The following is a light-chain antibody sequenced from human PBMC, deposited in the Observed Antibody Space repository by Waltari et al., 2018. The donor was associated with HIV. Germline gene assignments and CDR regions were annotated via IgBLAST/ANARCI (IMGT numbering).Light chain of an antibody. V-gene: IGKV1-39*01. CDR1: QNIFSH. CDR3: QQSYRIPYS. Sequence: IQLTQSPSSLSASVGDRITISCRASQNIFSHLNWYQQRPGKAPKLLMYGASNLQGGVPSRFSGSGSETCFNLTVSSLEAEEFATYYCQQSYRIPYSFGQGTKLEI. CDR2: GAS. J-gene: IGKJ2*01.